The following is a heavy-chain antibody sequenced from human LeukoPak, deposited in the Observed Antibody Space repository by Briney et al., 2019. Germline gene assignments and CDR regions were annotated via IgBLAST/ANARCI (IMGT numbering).Heavy chain of an antibody. V-gene: IGHV1-69*13. CDR3: ASLLTYYYDSGDLGH. CDR1: GGAFSSYA. D-gene: IGHD3-22*01. CDR2: IIPIFGTA. Sequence: GASVKVSCKASGGAFSSYAISWVRQAPGQGLEWMGGIIPIFGTANYAQKFQGRVTITADESTSTAYMELSSLRSEDAAVYYCASLLTYYYDSGDLGHGGQGTRVTVSS. J-gene: IGHJ4*02.